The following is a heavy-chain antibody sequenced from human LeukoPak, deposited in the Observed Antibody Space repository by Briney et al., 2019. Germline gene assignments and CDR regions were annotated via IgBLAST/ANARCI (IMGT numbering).Heavy chain of an antibody. CDR2: INHSGST. CDR3: ARGRSSRRGAGFWY. V-gene: IGHV4-34*01. J-gene: IGHJ4*02. D-gene: IGHD3-3*01. Sequence: PSETLSLTCAVYGGSFSGYYWSWIRQPPGKGLEWIGEINHSGSTNYNPSLKSRVTISVDTSKNQFSLKLSSVTAADTAVYYCARGRSSRRGAGFWYWGQGTLVTVSS. CDR1: GGSFSGYY.